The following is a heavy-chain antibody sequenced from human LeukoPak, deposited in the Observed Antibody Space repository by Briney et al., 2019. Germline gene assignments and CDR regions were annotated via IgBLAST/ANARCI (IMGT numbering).Heavy chain of an antibody. CDR1: GFTFSSYR. CDR2: IKQDGSEK. D-gene: IGHD4-17*01. CDR3: ARASPYGDYGLDY. Sequence: GGSLRLSCAASGFTFSSYRMSWVRQAPGKGLEWVANIKQDGSEKYYVDSVKGRFTISRDNAKNSLYLQMNSLRAEDTAVYYCARASPYGDYGLDYWGQGTLVTVSS. J-gene: IGHJ4*02. V-gene: IGHV3-7*01.